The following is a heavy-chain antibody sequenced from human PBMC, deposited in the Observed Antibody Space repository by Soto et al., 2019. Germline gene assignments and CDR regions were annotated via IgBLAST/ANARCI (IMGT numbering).Heavy chain of an antibody. J-gene: IGHJ6*02. V-gene: IGHV4-4*07. D-gene: IGHD2-2*01. Sequence: SETLSLTCTVSGGSISSYYWSWIRQPAGKGLEWIGRIYTSGSTNYNPSLKSRVTMSVDTSKNQFSLNLSSVTAADTAVYYCARGEGYCPSTSCRFSSHFYYYGMDVWGQGTTVTSP. CDR3: ARGEGYCPSTSCRFSSHFYYYGMDV. CDR2: IYTSGST. CDR1: GGSISSYY.